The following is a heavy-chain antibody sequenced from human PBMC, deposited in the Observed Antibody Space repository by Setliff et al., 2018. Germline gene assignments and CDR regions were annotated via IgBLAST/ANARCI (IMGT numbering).Heavy chain of an antibody. Sequence: PSETLSLTCTVSGGSIGPHYWSWIRQAPGKGLEWIGHIFYSDTAKYNPSLESRAAISVDSSKNQFSLKLRSVAAADTAVYYCARDRATVIRGVTSFFYYYMDVWGGGTTVTVSS. CDR2: IFYSDTA. J-gene: IGHJ6*03. CDR3: ARDRATVIRGVTSFFYYYMDV. CDR1: GGSIGPHY. V-gene: IGHV4-59*11. D-gene: IGHD3-10*01.